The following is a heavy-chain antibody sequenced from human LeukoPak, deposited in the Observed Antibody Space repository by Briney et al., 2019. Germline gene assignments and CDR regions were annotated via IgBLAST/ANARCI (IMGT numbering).Heavy chain of an antibody. D-gene: IGHD1-26*01. CDR1: GFTFSSYA. J-gene: IGHJ2*01. CDR2: ISYDGSNK. CDR3: ARDATSGSYYAGYFDL. Sequence: PGGSLRLSCAASGFTFSSYAMYWVRQAPGKGLEWVAIISYDGSNKYYADSVKGRFTISRDNSKNPLYLQMNSLRAEDTAVYYCARDATSGSYYAGYFDLWGRGTLVTVSS. V-gene: IGHV3-30-3*01.